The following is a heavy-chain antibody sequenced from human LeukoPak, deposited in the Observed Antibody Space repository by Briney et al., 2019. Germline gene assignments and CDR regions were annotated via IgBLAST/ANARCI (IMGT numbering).Heavy chain of an antibody. CDR2: ISSNGGST. J-gene: IGHJ6*04. Sequence: GGSLRLSCSASGFTFSSYAMHWVRQAPGKGLEYVSAISSNGGSTYYADSVKGRFTISRDNSKNTLYLQMSNLRAEDTAVYYCVKDRTMVRGVMLYYYYGMDVWGKGTTVTVSS. CDR1: GFTFSSYA. D-gene: IGHD3-10*01. V-gene: IGHV3-64D*06. CDR3: VKDRTMVRGVMLYYYYGMDV.